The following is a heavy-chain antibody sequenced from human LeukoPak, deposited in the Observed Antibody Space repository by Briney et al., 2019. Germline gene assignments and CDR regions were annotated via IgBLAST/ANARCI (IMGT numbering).Heavy chain of an antibody. Sequence: GASVKVSCKASGYTFTSYYMHWVRQAPGQGLEWMGIINPSGGSTSYAQKFQGRVTMTRDTSTSTVYMELSSLRSEDTAVYYCAFDSSGPYYFDYWGQGTLVTVSS. CDR1: GYTFTSYY. V-gene: IGHV1-46*01. D-gene: IGHD3-22*01. CDR2: INPSGGST. CDR3: AFDSSGPYYFDY. J-gene: IGHJ4*02.